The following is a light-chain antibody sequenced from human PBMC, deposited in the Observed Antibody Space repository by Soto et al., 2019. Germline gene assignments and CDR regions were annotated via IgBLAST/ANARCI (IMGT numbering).Light chain of an antibody. V-gene: IGKV3-11*01. Sequence: EIVLTQSPATLSLSPGERATLSCRASQSVSSYLAGYQQKPGQAPRLLIYDASNRATGIPARFSGSGSGTDFTLTISSLEPEDFAVYYCQQRSNWPPYTFGQGTKLEMK. CDR1: QSVSSY. J-gene: IGKJ2*01. CDR3: QQRSNWPPYT. CDR2: DAS.